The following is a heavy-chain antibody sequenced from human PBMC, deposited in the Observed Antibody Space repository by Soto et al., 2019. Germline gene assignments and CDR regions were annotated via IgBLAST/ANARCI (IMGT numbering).Heavy chain of an antibody. CDR1: GFTFSSYW. D-gene: IGHD6-19*01. V-gene: IGHV3-7*01. CDR3: ARAYSSGEGLVYYYYYYGMDV. J-gene: IGHJ6*02. CDR2: INQDGSEK. Sequence: EVQLVESGGGLVQPGGSLRLSCAASGFTFSSYWMSWVRQAPGKGLVWVANINQDGSEKYYVDSVKGRFTISRDNAKNSLYLQMNSLRAEDTAVYYCARAYSSGEGLVYYYYYYGMDVWGQGTTVTVSS.